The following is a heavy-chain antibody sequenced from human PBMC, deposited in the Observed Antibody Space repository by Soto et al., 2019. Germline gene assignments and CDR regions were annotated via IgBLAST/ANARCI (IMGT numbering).Heavy chain of an antibody. CDR1: GFTFSNFA. CDR3: ARDGGAVADARANFDF. V-gene: IGHV3-30*04. CDR2: ISYDGKNK. J-gene: IGHJ4*02. Sequence: GGSLRLSCAASGFTFSNFAMHWVRQAPGKGLEWVAVISYDGKNKYYADSVKGRFSISRDNSKNTLYLQMNSLRADDTAVYYCARDGGAVADARANFDFWGQGTLVTVSS. D-gene: IGHD6-19*01.